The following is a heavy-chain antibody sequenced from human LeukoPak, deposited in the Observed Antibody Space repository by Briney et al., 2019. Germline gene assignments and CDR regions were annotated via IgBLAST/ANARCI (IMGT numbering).Heavy chain of an antibody. CDR2: VSGSGGST. CDR3: AKDFQLDY. CDR1: GFTFSSYA. V-gene: IGHV3-23*01. J-gene: IGHJ4*02. Sequence: GGSLRLSCAASGFTFSSYAMSWVRQAPGKGLEWVSTVSGSGGSTFYADSVKGRFTVSRDNSKNTLYLQMNSLRAEDTAVYYCAKDFQLDYWGQGTLVTVSS.